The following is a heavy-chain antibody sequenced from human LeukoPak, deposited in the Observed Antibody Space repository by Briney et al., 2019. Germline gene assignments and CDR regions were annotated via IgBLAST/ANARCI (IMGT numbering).Heavy chain of an antibody. V-gene: IGHV5-10-1*01. J-gene: IGHJ6*04. CDR3: ARAPEITMVRGVIITPPEMDV. CDR2: IDPSDSYT. Sequence: GASLQISCKGSGYSFTSYWISWVRQLPGKGLEWMGWIDPSDSYTNYSPSFQGHVTISADKSISTAYLQWSSLKASGTAMYYCARAPEITMVRGVIITPPEMDVWGKGTTVTVSS. D-gene: IGHD3-10*01. CDR1: GYSFTSYW.